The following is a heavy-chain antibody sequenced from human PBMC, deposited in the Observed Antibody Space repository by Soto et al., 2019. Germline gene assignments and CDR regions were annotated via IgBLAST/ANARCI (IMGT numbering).Heavy chain of an antibody. CDR2: ISGSGGST. J-gene: IGHJ1*01. CDR1: GFTFSSYA. Sequence: GGSLRLSCAASGFTFSSYAMSWVRQAPGKGLEWVSAISGSGGSTYYADSVKGRFTISRDNSKNTLYLQMNSLRAEDTAVYYGAKDRSGSYGEYFQHWGQGTLVTVSS. CDR3: AKDRSGSYGEYFQH. V-gene: IGHV3-23*01. D-gene: IGHD1-26*01.